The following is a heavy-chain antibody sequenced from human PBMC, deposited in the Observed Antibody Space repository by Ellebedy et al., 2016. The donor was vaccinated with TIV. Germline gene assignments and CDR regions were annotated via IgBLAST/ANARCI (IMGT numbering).Heavy chain of an antibody. CDR2: ISWNSGSI. J-gene: IGHJ3*02. CDR1: GFTFDDYA. D-gene: IGHD3-3*01. V-gene: IGHV3-9*01. CDR3: AKDYPDLGVVTVGLGAFDI. Sequence: GGSLRLSXAASGFTFDDYAMHWVRQAPGKGLEWVSGISWNSGSIGYADSVKGRFTISRDNAKNSLYLQMNSLRAEDTALYYCAKDYPDLGVVTVGLGAFDIWGQGTMVTVSS.